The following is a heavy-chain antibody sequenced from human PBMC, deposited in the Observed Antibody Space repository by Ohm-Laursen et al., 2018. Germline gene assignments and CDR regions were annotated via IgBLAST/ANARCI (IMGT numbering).Heavy chain of an antibody. V-gene: IGHV1-18*01. J-gene: IGHJ4*02. Sequence: GSSVKVSCKASGYSFRSYGISWVRQAPGQRLEWMGWIDGYNGNTKYAQKFQDRVTMTTDTSTSTAYMELRSLRSDDTAVFYCARFSGRGTYFPYNYWGQGTLVTVSS. CDR1: GYSFRSYG. CDR3: ARFSGRGTYFPYNY. D-gene: IGHD1-26*01. CDR2: IDGYNGNT.